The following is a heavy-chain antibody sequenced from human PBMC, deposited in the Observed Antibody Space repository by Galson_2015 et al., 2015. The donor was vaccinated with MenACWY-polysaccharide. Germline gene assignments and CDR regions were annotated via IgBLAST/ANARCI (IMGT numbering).Heavy chain of an antibody. CDR2: IYWDADK. CDR3: AHQSGDDGMDV. J-gene: IGHJ6*02. V-gene: IGHV2-5*02. CDR1: GFSLSTSGVG. Sequence: PALGKPTQTLTLTCTFSGFSLSTSGVGVGWIRQPPGKALEWLALIYWDADKRYSPSLKSSLTITKDTSKIQVVLTMTNIDPVDTATYYCAHQSGDDGMDVWGQGTTVTVSS. D-gene: IGHD3-10*01.